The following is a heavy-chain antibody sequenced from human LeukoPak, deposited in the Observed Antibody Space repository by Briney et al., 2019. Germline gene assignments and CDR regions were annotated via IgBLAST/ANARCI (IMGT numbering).Heavy chain of an antibody. J-gene: IGHJ3*02. CDR2: ISSSGSTI. Sequence: GGSLRLSCAASGFTFSDYYMSWIRQAPGKGLEWVSYISSSGSTIYYADFVKGRFTISRDNAKNSLYLQMNSLRAEDTAVYYCARRSGSPPDVFDIWGQGTMVTVSS. CDR3: ARRSGSPPDVFDI. CDR1: GFTFSDYY. V-gene: IGHV3-11*04. D-gene: IGHD1-26*01.